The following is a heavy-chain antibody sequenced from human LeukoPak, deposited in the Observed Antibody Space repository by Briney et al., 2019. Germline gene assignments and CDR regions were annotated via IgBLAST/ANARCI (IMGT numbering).Heavy chain of an antibody. V-gene: IGHV3-9*03. D-gene: IGHD2-2*01. J-gene: IGHJ4*02. CDR1: GFTFDDYA. CDR3: AKASSTSPDYYFDY. Sequence: PGSSLCLSCAPSGFTFDDYAMQWVRQPPGEGLEWVSCISWNSGSIAYADSVKGRFTISRDNAKNSLYLQMNSLRAEDMALYYCAKASSTSPDYYFDYWGQGTLGTVSS. CDR2: ISWNSGSI.